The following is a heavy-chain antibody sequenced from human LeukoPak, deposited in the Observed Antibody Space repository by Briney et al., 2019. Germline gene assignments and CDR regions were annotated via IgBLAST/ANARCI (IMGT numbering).Heavy chain of an antibody. V-gene: IGHV4-39*01. CDR2: IYYSGST. Sequence: SETVSLTCTVSGGSISSSSYYWGWIRQPPGKGLEWIGSIYYSGSTYYNPSLKSRVTISVDTSKNQFSLKLSSVTAADTAVYYCVKRGLYYYGMDVWGQGATVTVSS. J-gene: IGHJ6*02. CDR3: VKRGLYYYGMDV. CDR1: GGSISSSSYY. D-gene: IGHD3-10*01.